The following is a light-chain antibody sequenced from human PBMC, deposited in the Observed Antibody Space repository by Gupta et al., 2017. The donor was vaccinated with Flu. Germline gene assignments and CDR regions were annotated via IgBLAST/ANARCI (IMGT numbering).Light chain of an antibody. Sequence: SYVLTQPPSVSVAPGQTARITCGGNNIGSKSVHWYQQKPGQAPVLVVYDDSDRPSGIPARFSGSNSGNTATLTISRVEAGDEADYYCQVWDSSRVVFGGGTKLTVL. CDR3: QVWDSSRVV. CDR1: NIGSKS. J-gene: IGLJ2*01. V-gene: IGLV3-21*02. CDR2: DDS.